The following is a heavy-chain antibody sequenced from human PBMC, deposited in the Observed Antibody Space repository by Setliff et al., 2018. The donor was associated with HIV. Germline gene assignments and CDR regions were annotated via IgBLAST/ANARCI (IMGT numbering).Heavy chain of an antibody. D-gene: IGHD2-15*01. Sequence: GGSLRLSCAASGLTFSSHGMHWVRQAPGKGLEWVAFIRYDGSNKYYADSVKGRFTISRDNSKKMLYLQMNSLRAEDTAVYYCAKCGGTCWHNFFGTWGQGTLVTVSS. CDR3: AKCGGTCWHNFFGT. J-gene: IGHJ5*02. CDR2: IRYDGSNK. V-gene: IGHV3-30*02. CDR1: GLTFSSHG.